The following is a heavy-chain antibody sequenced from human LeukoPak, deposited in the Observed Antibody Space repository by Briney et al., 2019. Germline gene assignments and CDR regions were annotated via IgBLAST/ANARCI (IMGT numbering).Heavy chain of an antibody. V-gene: IGHV1-8*01. CDR3: ARGGPQEMYSAY. CDR1: GYTFTSYD. D-gene: IGHD1-26*01. Sequence: ASVKVSCKASGYTFTSYDINWVRQATGQGLEWMGWMNPNSGNTGYAQKFQGRVTMTRNTSISTAYMELNSLRAEDTAVYYCARGGPQEMYSAYWGQGTLVTVSS. J-gene: IGHJ4*02. CDR2: MNPNSGNT.